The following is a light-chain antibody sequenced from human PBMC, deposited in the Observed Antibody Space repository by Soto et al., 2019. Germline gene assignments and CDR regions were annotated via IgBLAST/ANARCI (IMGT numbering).Light chain of an antibody. Sequence: EIVLTQSPATLSVTPGERATLSCRASQSVSSNLAWYQQKPGQAPRLLIYGASNRATGIPARFSGSGSGTDFTLTISSLESEDFAVYYCQQRSNFITFGQGTRLEIK. V-gene: IGKV3-11*01. CDR1: QSVSSN. CDR3: QQRSNFIT. CDR2: GAS. J-gene: IGKJ5*01.